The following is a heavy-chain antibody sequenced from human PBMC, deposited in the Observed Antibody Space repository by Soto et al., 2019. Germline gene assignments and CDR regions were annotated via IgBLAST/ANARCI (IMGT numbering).Heavy chain of an antibody. D-gene: IGHD6-19*01. CDR2: ISGSGGST. CDR1: GFTFSSYA. J-gene: IGHJ4*02. V-gene: IGHV3-23*01. Sequence: EVQLLESGGGLVQPGGSLRLSCAASGFTFSSYAMSWVRQAPGKGLEWVSAISGSGGSTYYADSVKGRFTISRDNSMNTLYLQMNSLRAEDTAVYYCAKDYGIAVAGTLDYWGQGTLVTVSS. CDR3: AKDYGIAVAGTLDY.